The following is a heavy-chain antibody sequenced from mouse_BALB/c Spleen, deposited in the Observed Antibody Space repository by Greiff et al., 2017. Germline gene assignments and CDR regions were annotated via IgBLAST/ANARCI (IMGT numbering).Heavy chain of an antibody. CDR2: IRNKANGYTT. CDR1: GFTFTDYY. Sequence: EVKVVESGGGLVQPGGSLRLSCATSGFTFTDYYMSWVRQPPGKALEWLGFIRNKANGYTTEYSASVKGRFTISRDNSQSILYLQMNTLRAEDSATYYCASIYYEYDEFAYWGQGTLVTVSA. D-gene: IGHD2-4*01. J-gene: IGHJ3*01. V-gene: IGHV7-3*02. CDR3: ASIYYEYDEFAY.